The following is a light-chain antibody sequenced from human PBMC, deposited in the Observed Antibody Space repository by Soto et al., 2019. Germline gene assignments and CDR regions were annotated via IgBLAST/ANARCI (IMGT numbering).Light chain of an antibody. CDR1: QSVSSN. J-gene: IGKJ3*01. Sequence: EIVMTQSPAALSVSPGERATLSCRASQSVSSNLAWYQQKPGQAPRLLIYGASTRATGIPVRFSGGGSGTEFTLTISSLQSEDFAVYYCRQYNNWPSFTFGPGTKVDIK. CDR2: GAS. V-gene: IGKV3-15*01. CDR3: RQYNNWPSFT.